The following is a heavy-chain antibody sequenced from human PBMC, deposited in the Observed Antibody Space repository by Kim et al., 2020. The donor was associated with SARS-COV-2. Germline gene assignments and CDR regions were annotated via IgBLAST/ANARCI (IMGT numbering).Heavy chain of an antibody. CDR2: ITGSGGTT. D-gene: IGHD1-26*01. J-gene: IGHJ4*03. V-gene: IGHV3-23*01. CDR3: ARLPSGCGPCYLDY. Sequence: GGSLRLSCAASGFTFGDHALSWVRQAPGKGLEWVADITGSGGTTYYADSVKGRFTISRDNFQNTVSLQMNSLRAEDTAVYYCARLPSGCGPCYLDYWGQG. CDR1: GFTFGDHA.